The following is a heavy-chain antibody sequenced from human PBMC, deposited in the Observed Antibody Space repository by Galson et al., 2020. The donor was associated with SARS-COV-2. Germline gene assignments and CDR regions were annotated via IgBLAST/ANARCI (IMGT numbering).Heavy chain of an antibody. D-gene: IGHD5-12*01. Sequence: GESLKISCKASGYTFKGYYMHWVRRAPGQGLEWMGWINPNSGGTNYAKQFQGRVTMTRDTSISTVYMELSRLRSDDTAVYYCARDPRDGYMGWGQGTLVTVSS. J-gene: IGHJ4*02. CDR3: ARDPRDGYMG. V-gene: IGHV1-2*02. CDR2: INPNSGGT. CDR1: GYTFKGYY.